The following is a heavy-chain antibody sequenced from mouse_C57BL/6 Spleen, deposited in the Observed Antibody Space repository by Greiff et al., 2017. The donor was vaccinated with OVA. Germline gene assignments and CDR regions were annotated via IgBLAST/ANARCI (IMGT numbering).Heavy chain of an antibody. CDR3: ARGALLRYYFDY. V-gene: IGHV1-59*01. J-gene: IGHJ2*01. D-gene: IGHD1-1*01. CDR2: IDPSDSYT. CDR1: GYTFTSYW. Sequence: VQLQQPGAELVRPGTSVKLSCKASGYTFTSYWMHWVKQRPGQGLEWIGVIDPSDSYTNYNQKFKGKATLTVDTSSSTAYMQLSSLTSEDSAVYYCARGALLRYYFDYWGQGTTLTVSS.